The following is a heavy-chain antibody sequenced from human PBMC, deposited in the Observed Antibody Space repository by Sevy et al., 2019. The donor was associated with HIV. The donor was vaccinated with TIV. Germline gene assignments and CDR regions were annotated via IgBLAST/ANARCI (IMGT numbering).Heavy chain of an antibody. Sequence: GGSLRLSCAASGFSFNRYAMHWVRQAPGKGLEWVARESYDTSNRYYADSVKGRFSISRDNFDNTLFLQMNTLRPEDRAVYYCASDAPGDFVWGSYLTHWGPGTLVTVSS. CDR3: ASDAPGDFVWGSYLTH. V-gene: IGHV3-30*14. D-gene: IGHD3-16*02. CDR1: GFSFNRYA. CDR2: ESYDTSNR. J-gene: IGHJ4*02.